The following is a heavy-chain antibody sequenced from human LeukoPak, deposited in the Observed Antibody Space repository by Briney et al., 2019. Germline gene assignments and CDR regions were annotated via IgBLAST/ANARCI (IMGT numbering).Heavy chain of an antibody. CDR2: IKQDGSEK. CDR3: ARVSSMATPMFPQRSYNWFDP. CDR1: GFTFSNYW. V-gene: IGHV3-7*01. J-gene: IGHJ5*02. Sequence: GGSLRLSCGASGFTFSNYWMTWVRQAPGKGLEWVANIKQDGSEKYYVDSVKGRFTISRGNAKNSLYLQMNSLRAEDTAVYYCARVSSMATPMFPQRSYNWFDPWGQGTLVTVSS. D-gene: IGHD5-24*01.